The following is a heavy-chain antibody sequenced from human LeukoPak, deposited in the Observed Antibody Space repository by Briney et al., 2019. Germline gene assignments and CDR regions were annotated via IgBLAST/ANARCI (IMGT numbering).Heavy chain of an antibody. J-gene: IGHJ4*02. CDR3: AKGYCSGGTCYSYDY. CDR2: INPSGGST. Sequence: EASVKVSCKASGYTFTRYYMHWVRQAPGQGLEWMGIINPSGGSTSYAQKFQGRVTMTRDTSTSTVYMELNSPRSEDTAVYYCAKGYCSGGTCYSYDYWGQGTLVTVSS. V-gene: IGHV1-46*01. D-gene: IGHD2-15*01. CDR1: GYTFTRYY.